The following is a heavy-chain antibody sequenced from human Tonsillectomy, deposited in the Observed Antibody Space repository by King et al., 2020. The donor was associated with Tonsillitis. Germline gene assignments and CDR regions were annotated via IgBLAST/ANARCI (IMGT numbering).Heavy chain of an antibody. CDR3: ATYSSTWYRGGPDY. V-gene: IGHV3-23*04. CDR1: GFTFSGYA. Sequence: VQLVESGGGLVQPGGSLRLSCAASGFTFSGYAMSWVRQAPGKGLEWVSGVSASGGSTYYADSVKGRFTISRDNSKNTLYLQMNSLRAEDTAVYYCATYSSTWYRGGPDYWGQGALVTVSS. D-gene: IGHD6-13*01. J-gene: IGHJ4*02. CDR2: VSASGGST.